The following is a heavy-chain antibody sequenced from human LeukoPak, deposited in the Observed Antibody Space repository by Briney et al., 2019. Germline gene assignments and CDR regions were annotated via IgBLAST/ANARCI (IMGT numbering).Heavy chain of an antibody. CDR3: AREDVDVETTTVSFDY. CDR2: IYVSGST. J-gene: IGHJ4*02. D-gene: IGHD5-18*01. Sequence: PSETLSLTCTVSGGSISSYYWSWVRQTAGKGLEWIGRIYVSGSTSYNPSLTSRVAMSVDTSKNQFSLELRYVTAADTAVYYCAREDVDVETTTVSFDYWGQGTLVTVSS. V-gene: IGHV4-4*07. CDR1: GGSISSYY.